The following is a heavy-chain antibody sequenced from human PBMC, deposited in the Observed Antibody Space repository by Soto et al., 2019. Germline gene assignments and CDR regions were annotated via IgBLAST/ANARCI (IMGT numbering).Heavy chain of an antibody. V-gene: IGHV4-34*01. CDR1: GGSFSGYY. Sequence: PSETLSLTCAVYGGSFSGYYWSWIRQPPGKGLEWIGEINHSGSTNYNPSLKSRVTISVDTSKNQFSLKLSSVTAADTAVYYCARGPGVVATQFFGAFFDYWGQGTLVTVS. D-gene: IGHD5-12*01. J-gene: IGHJ4*02. CDR2: INHSGST. CDR3: ARGPGVVATQFFGAFFDY.